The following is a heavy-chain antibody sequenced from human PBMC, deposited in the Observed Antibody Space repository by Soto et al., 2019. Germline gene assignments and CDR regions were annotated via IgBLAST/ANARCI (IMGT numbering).Heavy chain of an antibody. CDR1: GGSISSGDYY. CDR3: ASHCSGGSCYSTLDY. J-gene: IGHJ4*02. V-gene: IGHV4-30-4*01. CDR2: IYYSGST. D-gene: IGHD2-15*01. Sequence: SETLSLTCTVSGGSISSGDYYWSWIRQPPGKGLEWIGYIYYSGSTYYNPSLKSRVTISVDTSKNQFSLKLSSVTAADTAVYYCASHCSGGSCYSTLDYWGQGTLVTVSS.